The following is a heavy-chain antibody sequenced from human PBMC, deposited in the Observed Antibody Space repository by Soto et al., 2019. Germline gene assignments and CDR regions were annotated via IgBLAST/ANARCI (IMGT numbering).Heavy chain of an antibody. Sequence: QVQLVQTGAEVKKPGASVKVSCKASGYSFSSYTINWVRQAPGQGLEWMGWISANNGVTDFGQKFQDRLTLTTDTSTSSAYMDLRRLTSDDTAIYYCARSVPWIDPWGQGTLVTVSS. CDR3: ARSVPWIDP. J-gene: IGHJ5*02. CDR2: ISANNGVT. V-gene: IGHV1-18*01. CDR1: GYSFSSYT.